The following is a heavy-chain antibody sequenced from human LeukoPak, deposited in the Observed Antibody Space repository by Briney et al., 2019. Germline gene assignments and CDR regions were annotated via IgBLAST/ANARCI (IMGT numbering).Heavy chain of an antibody. D-gene: IGHD6-6*01. CDR3: ARQSIAARGYYYYMDV. CDR2: IYYNGST. V-gene: IGHV4-39*01. Sequence: KPSETLSLTCTVSGGPISSSSYYWGWIRQPPGKGLEWIGSIYYNGSTHYNPSLKSRVTISVDTSKNQFSLKLSSVTAADTAAYYCARQSIAARGYYYYMDVWGKGTTVTVSS. CDR1: GGPISSSSYY. J-gene: IGHJ6*03.